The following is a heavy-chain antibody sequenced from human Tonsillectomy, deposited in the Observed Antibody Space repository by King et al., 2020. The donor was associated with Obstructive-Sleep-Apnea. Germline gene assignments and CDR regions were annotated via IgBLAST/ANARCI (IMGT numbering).Heavy chain of an antibody. D-gene: IGHD6-13*01. Sequence: VQLVESGGGLVKPGGSIRLSCAGSGFIFNNTWMSWVRQLPGKGLEWVGRVYIKSDGGTTDYAEPVKGRFTISRDESKKTVYLEMNSLKIEDTALYDCSRGAAPAYFANWGQGTLVTVSS. J-gene: IGHJ4*02. CDR3: SRGAAPAYFAN. CDR1: GFIFNNTW. CDR2: VYIKSDGGTT. V-gene: IGHV3-15*01.